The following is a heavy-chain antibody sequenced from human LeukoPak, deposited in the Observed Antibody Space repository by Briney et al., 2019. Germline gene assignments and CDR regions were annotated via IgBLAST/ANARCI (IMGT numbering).Heavy chain of an antibody. J-gene: IGHJ6*02. CDR3: GRGRYYAMDV. Sequence: PGGSLRLSCAASGFTFSSYEMNWVRQAPGKGLVWVSRINNEGSGTGYADSVKGRFTISRDNAKNTLFLQMNSLRAEDTAVYYCGRGRYYAMDVWGQGTTVTVSS. CDR1: GFTFSSYE. CDR2: INNEGSGT. V-gene: IGHV3-74*01.